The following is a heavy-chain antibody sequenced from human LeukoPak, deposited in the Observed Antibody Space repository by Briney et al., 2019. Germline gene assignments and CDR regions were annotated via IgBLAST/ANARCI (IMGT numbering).Heavy chain of an antibody. CDR2: IKQDGYEK. J-gene: IGHJ2*01. CDR1: GFTFSNYW. CDR3: ARCGRSDWYFDL. V-gene: IGHV3-7*04. Sequence: GGSLRLSCAVSGFTFSNYWMSWVRQAPGKGLEWVANIKQDGYEKYYVDSVRGRFTIPRDNAKNSLFLQMNILRAEDTAVYYCARCGRSDWYFDLWGRGTLVTVSS. D-gene: IGHD1-26*01.